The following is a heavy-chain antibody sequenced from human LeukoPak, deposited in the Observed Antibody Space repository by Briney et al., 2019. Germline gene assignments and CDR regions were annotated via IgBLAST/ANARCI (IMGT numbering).Heavy chain of an antibody. V-gene: IGHV1-58*02. Sequence: GASVKVSCKASGFTFTSSAMQWVRQARGQRLEWIGWIVVGSGNTNYAQKFQERVTITRDMSTSTAYMELSSLRSEDTAVYYCAVADHVLRYFDWLPRDYYYGMDVWGQGTTVTVSS. J-gene: IGHJ6*02. CDR1: GFTFTSSA. CDR2: IVVGSGNT. CDR3: AVADHVLRYFDWLPRDYYYGMDV. D-gene: IGHD3-9*01.